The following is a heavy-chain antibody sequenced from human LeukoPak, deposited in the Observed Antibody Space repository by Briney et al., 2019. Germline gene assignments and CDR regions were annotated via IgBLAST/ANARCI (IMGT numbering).Heavy chain of an antibody. CDR2: INHNSGGT. V-gene: IGHV1-2*02. D-gene: IGHD3-16*01. J-gene: IGHJ6*03. Sequence: ASVKVSCKASGYTFTANYMHWVRQAPGQGLEWMGWINHNSGGTNYAQKRQGRVTMTRDTSISTAYMELSRLRSDDTAVYYCARRRGAYYYMDVWGKGTTVTVSS. CDR3: ARRRGAYYYMDV. CDR1: GYTFTANY.